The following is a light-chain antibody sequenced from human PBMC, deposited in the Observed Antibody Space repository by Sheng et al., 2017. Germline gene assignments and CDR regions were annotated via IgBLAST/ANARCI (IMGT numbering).Light chain of an antibody. CDR1: ESVTTK. V-gene: IGKV3D-15*01. Sequence: EMVMTQSPATLSVSPGEGATLSCRTSESVTTKLAWYQQKPGQAPRLLIYGASTRATGIPARFSGSGSGTEFTLTISSLQPDDFATYYCQQYKSYSPAWTFGQGTKVEIK. J-gene: IGKJ1*01. CDR2: GAS. CDR3: QQYKSYSPAWT.